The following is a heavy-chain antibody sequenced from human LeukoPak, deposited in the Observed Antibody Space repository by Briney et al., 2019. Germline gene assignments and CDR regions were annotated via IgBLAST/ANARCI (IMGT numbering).Heavy chain of an antibody. CDR1: GFTFSSYW. D-gene: IGHD1-26*01. CDR3: ARHWGGGSCY. V-gene: IGHV3-7*04. Sequence: PGGSLRLSCTASGFTFSSYWMTWVRQAPGKGLEWVANINQVGSEKYYVDSVKGRFTFSRDNAKNSVSLQMNGLSAGDTAVYYCARHWGGGSCYWGQGTLVTVSS. CDR2: INQVGSEK. J-gene: IGHJ4*02.